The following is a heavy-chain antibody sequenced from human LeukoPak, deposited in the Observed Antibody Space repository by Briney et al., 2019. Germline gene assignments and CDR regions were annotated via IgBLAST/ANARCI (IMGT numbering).Heavy chain of an antibody. CDR3: ARDQTKWEPLRRRDYYYMDV. Sequence: GGSLRLSCAASGFTFNSYWMSWVRQAPGKGLEWVANIKQDGSEKYYVDSVKGRFTISRDNAKNSLYLQMNSLRAEDTAVYYCARDQTKWEPLRRRDYYYMDVWGKGTTVTVSS. D-gene: IGHD1-26*01. CDR1: GFTFNSYW. CDR2: IKQDGSEK. J-gene: IGHJ6*03. V-gene: IGHV3-7*01.